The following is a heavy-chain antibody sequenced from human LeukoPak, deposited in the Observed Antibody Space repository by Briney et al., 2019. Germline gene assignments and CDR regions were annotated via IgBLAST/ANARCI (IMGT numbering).Heavy chain of an antibody. D-gene: IGHD3-22*01. CDR1: GFTFSSYG. CDR2: IWYDGSNK. J-gene: IGHJ5*02. V-gene: IGHV3-33*01. Sequence: GGSLRLSCAASGFTFSSYGMHWVRQAPGKGLEWEAVIWYDGSNKYYADSVKGRFTISRDNSKNTLYLQMNSLRAEDTAVYYCARDDDSSGPTNPWGQGTLVTVSS. CDR3: ARDDDSSGPTNP.